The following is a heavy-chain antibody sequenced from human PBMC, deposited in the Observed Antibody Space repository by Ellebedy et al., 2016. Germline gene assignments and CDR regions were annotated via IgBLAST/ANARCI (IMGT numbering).Heavy chain of an antibody. J-gene: IGHJ6*02. CDR2: IIPIFGTA. CDR1: GGTFSSYA. CDR3: AREVATEYYYGMDV. Sequence: SVKVSXXASGGTFSSYAISWVRQAPGQGLEWMGGIIPIFGTANYAQKFQGRVTITADESTSTAYMELSSLRSEDTAVYYCAREVATEYYYGMDVWGQGTTVTVSS. V-gene: IGHV1-69*13. D-gene: IGHD5-12*01.